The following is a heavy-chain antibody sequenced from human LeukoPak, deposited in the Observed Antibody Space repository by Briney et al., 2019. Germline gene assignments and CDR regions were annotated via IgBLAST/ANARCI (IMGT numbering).Heavy chain of an antibody. CDR3: VRHRGAWTVHDAFAM. CDR2: ISSGGQTV. D-gene: IGHD4-11*01. J-gene: IGHJ3*02. CDR1: GFIFSSYS. Sequence: PGGSLRLSCEGSGFIFSSYSMNWVRQAPGKGLEWLSYISSGGQTVYYADPVKGRFTISRDNAKNSLFLQLNSLRAGDTAVYYCVRHRGAWTVHDAFAMWGQGTMVTVAS. V-gene: IGHV3-48*04.